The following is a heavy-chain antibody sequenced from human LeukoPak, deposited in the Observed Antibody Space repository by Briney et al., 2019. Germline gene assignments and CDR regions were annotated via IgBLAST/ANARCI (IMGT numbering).Heavy chain of an antibody. J-gene: IGHJ3*02. Sequence: GGSLRLSCTASGFTFGDYPMTWVRQAPGKGLEWVGFIRSKASGGTTEYAASVKGRFTISRDDSKSIAYLQMNSLKTEDTAVYYCTRGIDRGGSSWSLRAFDIWGQGTMVTVSS. V-gene: IGHV3-49*04. CDR3: TRGIDRGGSSWSLRAFDI. D-gene: IGHD6-13*01. CDR2: IRSKASGGTT. CDR1: GFTFGDYP.